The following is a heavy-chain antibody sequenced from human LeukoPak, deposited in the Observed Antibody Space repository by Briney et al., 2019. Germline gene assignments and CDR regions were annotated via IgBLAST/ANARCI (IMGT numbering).Heavy chain of an antibody. J-gene: IGHJ4*02. Sequence: GRSLRLSCAASGFTFDDYAMHWVRQAPGKGLEWVSGISWNSGSIGYADSVKGRFTISRDNAKNSLYLQMNSLRAEDTALYYCAEDKGAGGSYFKNWGQGTLVTVSS. D-gene: IGHD3-16*01. CDR2: ISWNSGSI. CDR3: AEDKGAGGSYFKN. V-gene: IGHV3-9*01. CDR1: GFTFDDYA.